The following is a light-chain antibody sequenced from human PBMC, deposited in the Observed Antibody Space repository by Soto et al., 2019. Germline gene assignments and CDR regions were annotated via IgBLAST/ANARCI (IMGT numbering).Light chain of an antibody. J-gene: IGKJ2*01. V-gene: IGKV3-15*01. CDR3: QQYGDWPPDT. Sequence: EIVMTQSPATVSVSLGGSVTLSCRASQSVNGNLAWYQQKPGQAPRLLIYGASTRATGVPARFSGSGSGTEFTLSISSLQSEDFAVYYCQQYGDWPPDTFGQGTKLEI. CDR2: GAS. CDR1: QSVNGN.